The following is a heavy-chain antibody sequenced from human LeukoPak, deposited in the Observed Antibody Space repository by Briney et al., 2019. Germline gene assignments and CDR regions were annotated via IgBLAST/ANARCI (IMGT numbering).Heavy chain of an antibody. V-gene: IGHV3-23*01. CDR1: GFTFSSYA. D-gene: IGHD2-2*01. CDR3: AKGYCSSTSCYARFDP. CDR2: ISGSGGST. J-gene: IGHJ5*02. Sequence: PGGSLRLSCAASGFTFSSYAMSWVRQAPGKGLEWVSAISGSGGSTYYADSVKGRFTISRDNSKNTLYLQMNSLRAEDTVVYYCAKGYCSSTSCYARFDPWGQGTLVTVSS.